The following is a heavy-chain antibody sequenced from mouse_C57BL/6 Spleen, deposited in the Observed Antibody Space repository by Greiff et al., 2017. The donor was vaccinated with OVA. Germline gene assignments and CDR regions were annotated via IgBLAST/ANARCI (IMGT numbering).Heavy chain of an antibody. CDR1: GYSFTSYY. J-gene: IGHJ2*01. Sequence: VQLQQSGPELVKPGASVKISCKASGYSFTSYYIHWVKQRPGQGLEWIGWIYPGSGNTKYNEKFKGKATMTADTSSSTAYMQLSSLTSEDSAVYYCARHDSNYVFDYWGQGTTLTVSS. V-gene: IGHV1-66*01. D-gene: IGHD2-5*01. CDR3: ARHDSNYVFDY. CDR2: IYPGSGNT.